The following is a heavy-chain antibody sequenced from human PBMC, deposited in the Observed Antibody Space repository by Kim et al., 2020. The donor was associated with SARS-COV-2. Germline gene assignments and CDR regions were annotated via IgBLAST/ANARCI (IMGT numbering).Heavy chain of an antibody. V-gene: IGHV4-34*01. J-gene: IGHJ4*02. D-gene: IGHD3-22*01. Sequence: PKSRVTISVDTSKNQFSLKLSSVTAADTAVYYCARNLMYYYDSSGPTSDYWGQGTLVTVSS. CDR3: ARNLMYYYDSSGPTSDY.